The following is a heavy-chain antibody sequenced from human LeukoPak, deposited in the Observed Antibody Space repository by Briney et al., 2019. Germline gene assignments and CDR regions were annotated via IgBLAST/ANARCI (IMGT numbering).Heavy chain of an antibody. J-gene: IGHJ4*02. CDR1: GFTFSSYG. CDR2: ISYDGSNK. V-gene: IGHV3-30*18. Sequence: GGSLRLSCAASGFTFSSYGMHWVRQAPGKGLEWVAVISYDGSNKYYADSVKGRFTISGDNSKNTLYLQMNSLRAEDTAVYYCAKDRNDYGDYGDFDYWGQGTLVTVSS. D-gene: IGHD4-17*01. CDR3: AKDRNDYGDYGDFDY.